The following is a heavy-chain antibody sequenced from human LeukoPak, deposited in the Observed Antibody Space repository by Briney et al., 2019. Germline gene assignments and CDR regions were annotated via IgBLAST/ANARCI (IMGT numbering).Heavy chain of an antibody. CDR3: AILSKIATAGPNYYHSMDV. CDR2: IYYSGST. J-gene: IGHJ6*02. V-gene: IGHV4-59*01. CDR1: GGSITNYY. D-gene: IGHD6-13*01. Sequence: SEALSLTCTVSGGSITNYYRTWIRQPPAKGLEGIGYIYYSGSTNYSPSLKSRVTISVDTSKNQFSLKLSSVTAADTALYYCAILSKIATAGPNYYHSMDVWGQGTTVTVSS.